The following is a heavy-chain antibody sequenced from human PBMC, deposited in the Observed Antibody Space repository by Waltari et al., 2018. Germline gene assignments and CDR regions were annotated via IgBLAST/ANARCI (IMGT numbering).Heavy chain of an antibody. CDR1: GGSISSSSYY. D-gene: IGHD6-6*01. CDR2: IYYSGST. V-gene: IGHV4-39*07. J-gene: IGHJ5*02. Sequence: QLQLQESGPGLVKPSETLSLTCTVSGGSISSSSYYWGWIRQPPGKGLGWIGSIYYSGSTYYNPSLKSRVTISVDTSKNQFSLKLSSVTAADTAVYYCARSPPGPDSSSSVRPRVDNWFDPWGQGTLVTVSS. CDR3: ARSPPGPDSSSSVRPRVDNWFDP.